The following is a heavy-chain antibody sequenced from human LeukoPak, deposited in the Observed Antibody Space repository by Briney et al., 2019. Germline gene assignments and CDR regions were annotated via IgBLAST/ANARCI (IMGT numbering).Heavy chain of an antibody. Sequence: GASVKVSCKASGYTFTSYGISWVRLAPGQGLEWMGWISAYNGNTNYAQKLQGRVTMTTDTSTSTAYMELRSLRSDDTAVYYCARDPVTGTTPSPNYGMDVWGQGTTVTVSS. CDR2: ISAYNGNT. CDR3: ARDPVTGTTPSPNYGMDV. V-gene: IGHV1-18*01. D-gene: IGHD1-20*01. CDR1: GYTFTSYG. J-gene: IGHJ6*02.